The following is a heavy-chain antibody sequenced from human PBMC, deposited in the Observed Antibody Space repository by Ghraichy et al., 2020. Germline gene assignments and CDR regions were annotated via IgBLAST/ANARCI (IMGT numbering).Heavy chain of an antibody. J-gene: IGHJ4*02. Sequence: GGSLRLSCAASGFPFSTYYMSWVRQAPGKGLEWVANIKQDESEKYYVDSVKGRFTISRDNAKNSLYLQMSSLRAEDTAVYYCARLYYSDSSGYRHFDSWGQGTLVTVSS. V-gene: IGHV3-7*03. CDR3: ARLYYSDSSGYRHFDS. CDR2: IKQDESEK. D-gene: IGHD3-22*01. CDR1: GFPFSTYY.